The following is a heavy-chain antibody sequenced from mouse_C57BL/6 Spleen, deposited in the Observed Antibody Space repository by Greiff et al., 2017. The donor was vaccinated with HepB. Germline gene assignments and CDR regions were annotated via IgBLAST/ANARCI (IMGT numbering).Heavy chain of an antibody. D-gene: IGHD1-1*01. V-gene: IGHV1-39*01. CDR1: GYPFTDYY. J-gene: IGHJ4*01. CDR2: INPKYGTT. CDR3: AGCYYGGGCAMDY. Sequence: EVQLQQSGPELVKPGASVKISCKASGYPFTDYYMNWVKQSNGKSLEWIGVINPKYGTTSNNQKFKGKATLTVDQSSSTAYIQLNSLTSEDSAVYDCAGCYYGGGCAMDYWGQGTSVTVSS.